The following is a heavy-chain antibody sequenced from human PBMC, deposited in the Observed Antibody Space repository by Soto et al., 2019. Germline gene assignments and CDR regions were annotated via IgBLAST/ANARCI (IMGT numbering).Heavy chain of an antibody. CDR1: GASMTSSH. CDR3: VREGDWFGETFFDT. Sequence: SETLSLTCTVSGASMTSSHWSWIRQPPGKELEWIGYVYYSGSTNYNRSLKGRVTISLDTSKNLFSLNLKSVTAADTAVYFRVREGDWFGETFFDTWGQGVPVTVSS. CDR2: VYYSGST. J-gene: IGHJ4*02. V-gene: IGHV4-59*01. D-gene: IGHD3-10*01.